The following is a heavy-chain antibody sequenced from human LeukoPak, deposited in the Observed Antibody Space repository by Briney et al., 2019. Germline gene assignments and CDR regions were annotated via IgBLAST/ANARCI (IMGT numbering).Heavy chain of an antibody. Sequence: QPGGSLRLSCAASGFTFSSRAMSWVRQAPGKGLEWVSSITPSGDGTYYAASVKGRFTISRDNAKDTLYLQMDSLRADDTAVYYCARGIGAAAPFYFDYWGQGSLVTVSS. V-gene: IGHV3-23*01. D-gene: IGHD6-13*01. CDR2: ITPSGDGT. CDR1: GFTFSSRA. CDR3: ARGIGAAAPFYFDY. J-gene: IGHJ4*02.